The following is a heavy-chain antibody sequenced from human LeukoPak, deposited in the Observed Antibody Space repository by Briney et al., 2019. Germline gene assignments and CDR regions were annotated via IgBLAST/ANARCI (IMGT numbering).Heavy chain of an antibody. J-gene: IGHJ4*02. CDR3: ARDRRMARLNYFDY. CDR2: LNAGNGDT. Sequence: GASVKVSCKASGYTFTNYAMHWVRQAPGQRLEWMGWLNAGNGDTKYSQDFQGRVTFTRDTSASTAYMELRSLRSDDTAVYYCARDRRMARLNYFDYWGQGTLVTVSS. D-gene: IGHD2-21*01. V-gene: IGHV1-3*01. CDR1: GYTFTNYA.